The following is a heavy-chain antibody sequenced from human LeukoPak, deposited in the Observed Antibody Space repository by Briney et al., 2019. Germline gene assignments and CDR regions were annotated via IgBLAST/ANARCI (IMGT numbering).Heavy chain of an antibody. Sequence: SETLSLTCTVSGGSISSYYWSWIRQPAGKGPEWIGRIYTSGSTNYNPSLKSRVTMSVDTSKNQFSLKLSSVTAADTAVYYCARGLAAAASYFYYYYYYMDVWGKGTTVTVSS. CDR3: ARGLAAAASYFYYYYYYMDV. CDR1: GGSISSYY. CDR2: IYTSGST. J-gene: IGHJ6*03. V-gene: IGHV4-4*07. D-gene: IGHD6-13*01.